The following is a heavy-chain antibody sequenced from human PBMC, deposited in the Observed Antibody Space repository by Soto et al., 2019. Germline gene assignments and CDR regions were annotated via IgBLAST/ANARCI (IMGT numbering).Heavy chain of an antibody. V-gene: IGHV1-3*01. CDR2: INAGNGNT. D-gene: IGHD3-9*01. J-gene: IGHJ4*02. CDR3: ASGGDYDILTGYYEQYFFDY. CDR1: GYTFTSYA. Sequence: ASVKVSCKASGYTFTSYAMHWVRQAPGQRLEWMGWINAGNGNTKNSQKFQGRVTITRDTSASTAYMELSSLRSEDTAVYYCASGGDYDILTGYYEQYFFDYWGQGSLVIVSS.